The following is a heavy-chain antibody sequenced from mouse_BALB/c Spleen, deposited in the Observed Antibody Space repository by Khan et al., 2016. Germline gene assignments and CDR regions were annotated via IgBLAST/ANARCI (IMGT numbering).Heavy chain of an antibody. V-gene: IGHV3-2*02. D-gene: IGHD2-2*01. CDR1: AYSITSDYA. CDR3: ARWLDAMDY. Sequence: EVQLQESGPGLVKPSQSLSLTCTVTAYSITSDYAWNWIRQFPGNKLEWMGYISYSGTTTYNPSLKSRISITRDTSKNQFFLQLNSVTTEDTATYYCARWLDAMDYWGQGTSVTVSS. J-gene: IGHJ4*01. CDR2: ISYSGTT.